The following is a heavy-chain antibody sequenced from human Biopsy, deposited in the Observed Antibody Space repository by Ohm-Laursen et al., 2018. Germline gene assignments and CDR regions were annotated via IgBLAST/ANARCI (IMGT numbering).Heavy chain of an antibody. CDR1: GFTFRSCS. V-gene: IGHV3-23*01. D-gene: IGHD4-17*01. CDR3: ASDLNGDPSAFDY. CDR2: ISSAGDDT. J-gene: IGHJ4*02. Sequence: SLRLSCSASGFTFRSCSMSWVRQAPGKGLEWVSAISSAGDDTFYADSVKGRFTISRDNSKNTLFLQMNSLRAADTAIYYCASDLNGDPSAFDYWGQGTPVTVSS.